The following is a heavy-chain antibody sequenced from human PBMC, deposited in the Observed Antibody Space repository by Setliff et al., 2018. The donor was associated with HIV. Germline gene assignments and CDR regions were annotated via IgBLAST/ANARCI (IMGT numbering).Heavy chain of an antibody. J-gene: IGHJ6*02. CDR1: GGTFNTYG. CDR3: ARPQWELGVDYYGMDV. V-gene: IGHV1-69*05. Sequence: SVKVSCKASGGTFNTYGISWVRQAPGQGLEWMGGIIPILDTVNHAQKFQGRVTITTDESTSTAYMELSSLRSEDTAVYYCARPQWELGVDYYGMDVWGQGTTVTVSS. D-gene: IGHD1-26*01. CDR2: IIPILDTV.